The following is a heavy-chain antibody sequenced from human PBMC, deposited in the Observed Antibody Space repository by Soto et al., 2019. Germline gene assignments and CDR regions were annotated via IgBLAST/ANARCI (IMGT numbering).Heavy chain of an antibody. CDR1: GYTFTGYY. V-gene: IGHV1-2*02. Sequence: QVQLVQSGAEVKKPGASVKVSCKASGYTFTGYYMHWVRQAPGQGLEWMGWINPNSGGTNYAQKFKGRVTMTRDTSISTAYMELSRLRSDYTAVYYCARDRNNWNYAWFDPWGQGTLVTVSS. CDR3: ARDRNNWNYAWFDP. J-gene: IGHJ5*02. CDR2: INPNSGGT. D-gene: IGHD1-7*01.